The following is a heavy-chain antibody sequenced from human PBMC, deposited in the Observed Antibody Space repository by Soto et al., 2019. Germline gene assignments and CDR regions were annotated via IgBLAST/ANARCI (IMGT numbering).Heavy chain of an antibody. D-gene: IGHD3-10*01. J-gene: IGHJ4*02. CDR3: ARDNNFFDSGSGVDY. CDR2: ITSSSTYI. CDR1: GFSFSTYS. Sequence: EGQLVESGGGLVKPGGSLRLSCAASGFSFSTYSLNWVRQAPGKGLEWVSSITSSSTYIHYADSVKGRFTISRDNAKNSLYLQMNRLRAEDTAVYYCARDNNFFDSGSGVDYWGQGTLVTVSS. V-gene: IGHV3-21*01.